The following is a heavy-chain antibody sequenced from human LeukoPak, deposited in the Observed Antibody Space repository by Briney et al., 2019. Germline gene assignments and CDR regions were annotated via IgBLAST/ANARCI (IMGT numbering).Heavy chain of an antibody. V-gene: IGHV4-39*01. Sequence: PSETLSLTCTVSGGSISSSSYYWGWIRQPPGKGLEWIGSIYYSGSTYYNPSLKSRVTISVDTSKNQFSLKLSSVTAADTAVYYCARLAVAGTRDYWGQGTLVTVSS. CDR2: IYYSGST. D-gene: IGHD6-19*01. J-gene: IGHJ4*02. CDR1: GGSISSSSYY. CDR3: ARLAVAGTRDY.